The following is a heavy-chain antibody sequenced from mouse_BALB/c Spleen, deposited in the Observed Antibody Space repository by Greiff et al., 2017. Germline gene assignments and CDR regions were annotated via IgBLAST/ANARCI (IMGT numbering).Heavy chain of an antibody. CDR1: GFTFSSYA. Sequence: EVQGVESGGGLVKPGGSLKLSCAASGFTFSSYAMSWVRQTPEKRLEWVASISSGGSYTYYPDSVKGRFTISRDNAKNTLYLQMSSLKSEDTAMYYCARHQTGTGYFDVWGAGTTVTVSS. D-gene: IGHD4-1*01. V-gene: IGHV5-6*01. CDR3: ARHQTGTGYFDV. J-gene: IGHJ1*01. CDR2: ISSGGSYT.